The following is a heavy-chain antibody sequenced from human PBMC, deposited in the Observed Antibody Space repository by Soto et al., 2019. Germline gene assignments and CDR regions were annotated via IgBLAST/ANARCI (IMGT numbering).Heavy chain of an antibody. D-gene: IGHD3-10*01. J-gene: IGHJ4*02. V-gene: IGHV1-18*04. CDR3: ARDQASITDRILQY. CDR1: GYPFTSYG. Sequence: XSVKVSCKASGYPFTSYGISWVRQAPGQGLEWLGWISAYNGNTHYAQKVRDRVTLTTDTSTNTAYMELRSLTSDDTAVYYCARDQASITDRILQYWGQGTRVTVSS. CDR2: ISAYNGNT.